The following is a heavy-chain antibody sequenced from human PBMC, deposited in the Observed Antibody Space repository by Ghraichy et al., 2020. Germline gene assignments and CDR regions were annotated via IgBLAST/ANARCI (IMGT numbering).Heavy chain of an antibody. J-gene: IGHJ6*02. V-gene: IGHV3-21*01. D-gene: IGHD2-2*03. CDR3: ARDWIPYYYYGMDV. Sequence: GESLNISCAASGFTFSSYSMNWVRQAPGKGLEWVSSISSSSSYIYYADSVKGRFTISRDNAKNSLYLQMNSLRAEDTAVYYCARDWIPYYYYGMDVWGQGITVTVSS. CDR2: ISSSSSYI. CDR1: GFTFSSYS.